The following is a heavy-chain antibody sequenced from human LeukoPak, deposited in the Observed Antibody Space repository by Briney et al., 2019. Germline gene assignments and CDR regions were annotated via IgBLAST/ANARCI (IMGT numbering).Heavy chain of an antibody. CDR2: ISYDGSNK. CDR1: GFTFSSYG. CDR3: AKDQGDSSGYYLGSFDY. Sequence: PGGSLRLSCAASGFTFSSYGMHWVRQAPGKGLEWVAVISYDGSNKYYADSVKGRFTISRDNSKNTLYLQMNSLRAEDTAVYYCAKDQGDSSGYYLGSFDYWGQGTLVTVSS. D-gene: IGHD3-22*01. V-gene: IGHV3-30*18. J-gene: IGHJ4*02.